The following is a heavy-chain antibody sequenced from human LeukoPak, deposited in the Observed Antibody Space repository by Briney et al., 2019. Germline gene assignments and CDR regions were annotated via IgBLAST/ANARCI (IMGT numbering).Heavy chain of an antibody. CDR3: VRLAFIVVVPAAEGWFDP. V-gene: IGHV4-4*09. D-gene: IGHD2-2*01. J-gene: IGHJ5*02. Sequence: SETLSLTCTVSGGSISSYYWSWIRQPPGKGLEWIGYIYTSGSTNYNPSLKSRVTISVDTSKNQFSLKLSSVTAADTAVYYCVRLAFIVVVPAAEGWFDPWGQGTLVTVSS. CDR2: IYTSGST. CDR1: GGSISSYY.